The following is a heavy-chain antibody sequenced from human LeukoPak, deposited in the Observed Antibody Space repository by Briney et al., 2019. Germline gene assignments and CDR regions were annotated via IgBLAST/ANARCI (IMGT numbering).Heavy chain of an antibody. D-gene: IGHD3-22*01. CDR1: GYKFTNYW. J-gene: IGHJ4*02. V-gene: IGHV5-51*01. CDR2: VYPGDSDA. CDR3: ARQFYYDRSGFFEGAY. Sequence: GESLKISCKGSGYKFTNYWIGWVRQMPGKGLEWMGSVYPGDSDARYSPSFQGQVTVSADRSISTAYLQWSSLRASDTAMYYCARQFYYDRSGFFEGAYWGQGSLVTVSS.